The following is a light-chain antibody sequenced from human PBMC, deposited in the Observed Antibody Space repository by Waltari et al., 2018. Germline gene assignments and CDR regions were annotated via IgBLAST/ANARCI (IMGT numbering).Light chain of an antibody. CDR2: KDS. Sequence: SYDLTQPPSVSVSPGQTAALTCSGTTLAGYKYVSWYQKKPGQSPVLVIYKDSRRPSGIPERFSGSSSAGSATLTISGAQVIDGADYYCQAWDSTNVVFGGGTKLTVL. CDR1: TLAGYKY. V-gene: IGLV3-1*01. J-gene: IGLJ2*01. CDR3: QAWDSTNVV.